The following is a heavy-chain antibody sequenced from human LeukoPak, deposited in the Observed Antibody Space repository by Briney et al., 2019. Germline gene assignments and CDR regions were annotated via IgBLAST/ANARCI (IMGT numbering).Heavy chain of an antibody. CDR3: ARDLMERRIYYYYMDV. Sequence: PGGSLRLSCAASGFTFSSYAMSWVRQAPGKGLEWVSYISSSGSTIYYADSVKGRFTISRDNAKNSLHLQMNSLRAEDTAVYYCARDLMERRIYYYYMDVWGKGTTVTISS. J-gene: IGHJ6*03. CDR2: ISSSGSTI. V-gene: IGHV3-48*03. D-gene: IGHD1-1*01. CDR1: GFTFSSYA.